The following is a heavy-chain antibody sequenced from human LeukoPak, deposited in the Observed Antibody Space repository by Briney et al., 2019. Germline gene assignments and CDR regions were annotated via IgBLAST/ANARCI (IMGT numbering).Heavy chain of an antibody. CDR1: GFAFRTYW. V-gene: IGHV3-74*01. CDR2: IDSDGLST. J-gene: IGHJ3*02. D-gene: IGHD2-21*02. CDR3: ARGGGDHAFDI. Sequence: PGGSLRLSCAASGFAFRTYWIHWVRRSRGKGVVWLSRIDSDGLSTIYADSVKGRFTISRDNAKNTLYLQMNSLRAEDTAVYYCARGGGDHAFDIWGQGTMVTVSS.